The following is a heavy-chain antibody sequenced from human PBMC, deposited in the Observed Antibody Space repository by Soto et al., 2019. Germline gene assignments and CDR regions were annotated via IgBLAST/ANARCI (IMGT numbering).Heavy chain of an antibody. CDR1: VYTFTGYY. V-gene: IGHV1-2*02. Sequence: XSVKVSCKASVYTFTGYYMHWVRQAPGQGLEWMGWINPNSGGTNYAQKFQGRVTMTRDTSISTAYMELSRLRSDDTAVYYCARVGDVSYYYYGMDVWGQGTTVTVSS. D-gene: IGHD4-17*01. CDR3: ARVGDVSYYYYGMDV. J-gene: IGHJ6*02. CDR2: INPNSGGT.